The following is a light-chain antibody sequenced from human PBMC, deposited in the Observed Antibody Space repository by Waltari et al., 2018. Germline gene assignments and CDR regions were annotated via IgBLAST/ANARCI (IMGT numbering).Light chain of an antibody. J-gene: IGKJ1*01. CDR2: DAS. CDR3: QQRGNWPPT. CDR1: QSVSSY. Sequence: EIVLTQSPATLSLSPGERATLSCRASQSVSSYLAWYQQKPGQAPRLLIYDASNRATGIPARCSGSGSGTDFTLTISSLEPEDFAVYYCQQRGNWPPTFGQGTKVEIK. V-gene: IGKV3-11*01.